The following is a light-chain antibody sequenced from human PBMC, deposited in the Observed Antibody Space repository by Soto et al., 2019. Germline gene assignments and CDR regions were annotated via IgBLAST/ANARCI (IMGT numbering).Light chain of an antibody. CDR2: GNS. CDR3: QSYDSSLSGSV. J-gene: IGLJ2*01. V-gene: IGLV1-40*01. Sequence: QSVLTQPPSVSGAPGQRVTISCTGSSSNIGAGYAVHWYQQLPATAPKLLIFGNSNRPSGVPDRFSGSKSGTSASLAITGLQAEDEADYYCQSYDSSLSGSVFGGGTKLTVL. CDR1: SSNIGAGYA.